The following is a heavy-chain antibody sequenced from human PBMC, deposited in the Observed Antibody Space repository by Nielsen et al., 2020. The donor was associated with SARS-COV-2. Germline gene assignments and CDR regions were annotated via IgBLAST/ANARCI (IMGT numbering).Heavy chain of an antibody. V-gene: IGHV5-51*01. Sequence: GESLKISCKGSGYSFSTYWIVWVRQVPGKGLEWMGMVYPDDSDTRYSPSFQGQVTISVDKSIRTAFLQWNSLKASDTAMYYCARRSIGDTNWLDPWGQGTLVTVSS. CDR3: ARRSIGDTNWLDP. CDR1: GYSFSTYW. CDR2: VYPDDSDT. J-gene: IGHJ5*02. D-gene: IGHD3-16*01.